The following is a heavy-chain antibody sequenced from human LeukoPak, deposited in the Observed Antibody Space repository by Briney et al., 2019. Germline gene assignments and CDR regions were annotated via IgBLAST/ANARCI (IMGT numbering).Heavy chain of an antibody. CDR1: NYSISTDYY. CDR2: MYHSGST. CDR3: ARTTEGGYTYGYFYYYYMDV. V-gene: IGHV4-38-2*02. J-gene: IGHJ6*03. Sequence: SETLSLTCTVSNYSISTDYYWGWIRQPPGKGLEWIGTMYHSGSTYYNPSLKSRVTISVDTSKNQFPLKLSSVTAADTAVYYCARTTEGGYTYGYFYYYYMDVWGKGTTVTISS. D-gene: IGHD5-18*01.